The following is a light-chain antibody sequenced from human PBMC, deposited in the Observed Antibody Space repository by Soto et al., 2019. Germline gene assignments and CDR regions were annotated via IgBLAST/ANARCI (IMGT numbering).Light chain of an antibody. Sequence: EIVMTQSPATLSVSPGERATLSCRASQSISSNLAWYQQKPGQAPRLLIYGASTRATGIPVRFSGSGSGTEFTLIISSLQSEDFAIYYCQQYNNWPRTFGQGTKVEIK. J-gene: IGKJ1*01. CDR1: QSISSN. V-gene: IGKV3-15*01. CDR2: GAS. CDR3: QQYNNWPRT.